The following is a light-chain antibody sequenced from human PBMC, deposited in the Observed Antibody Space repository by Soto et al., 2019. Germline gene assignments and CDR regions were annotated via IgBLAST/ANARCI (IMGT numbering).Light chain of an antibody. V-gene: IGKV4-1*01. CDR3: QQQYSKALT. Sequence: DIVMTQSPDSLAVSLGERATINCKSSQRVYSTNNKNYLAWYQQKAGQPPKLLIYWASTRESGVPDRFSGSGSGTDFTLTISSLQAEDVAVYYCQQQYSKALTFGGGTKVEIK. CDR2: WAS. CDR1: QRVYSTNNKNY. J-gene: IGKJ4*01.